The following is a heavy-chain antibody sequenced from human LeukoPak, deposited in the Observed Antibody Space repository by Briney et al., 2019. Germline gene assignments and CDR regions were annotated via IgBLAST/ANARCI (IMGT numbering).Heavy chain of an antibody. CDR3: ARDRVGDYVSDY. D-gene: IGHD4-17*01. CDR2: IYYSGST. J-gene: IGHJ4*02. CDR1: GGSVSSGSYY. V-gene: IGHV4-61*01. Sequence: SETLSLTCTVSGGSVSSGSYYWSWIRQPPGKGLEWIGYIYYSGSTNYNPSLKSRVTISVDTSKNQFSLKLSSVTAADTAVYYCARDRVGDYVSDYWGQGTLVTVSS.